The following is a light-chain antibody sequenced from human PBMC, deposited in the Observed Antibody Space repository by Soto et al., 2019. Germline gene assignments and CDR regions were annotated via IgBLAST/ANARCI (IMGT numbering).Light chain of an antibody. CDR3: QQYVHGCTGR. V-gene: IGKV3-15*01. Sequence: ESVMKRSHIPPSVSPGGNVPLSCRASQPVPSSFAWYQQRPGQAPRRLIYDTATRAAGIAARFSGSGSGTEFTLTISCLQSEDFAVYYCQQYVHGCTGRFGEGTKVEIK. CDR2: DTA. CDR1: QPVPSS. J-gene: IGKJ4*02.